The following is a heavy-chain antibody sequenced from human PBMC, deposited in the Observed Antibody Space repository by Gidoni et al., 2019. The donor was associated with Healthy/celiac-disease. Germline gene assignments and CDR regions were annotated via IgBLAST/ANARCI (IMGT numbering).Heavy chain of an antibody. CDR3: ARRDIVVVRTVLEWDWFDP. V-gene: IGHV4-39*01. Sequence: QLQLQESGPGLVKPSATLSLTCTVPGGSISSSSYSWGWIRQPPGKGLEWIGSIYYSGSTYYNPSLKSRVTISVDTSKNQFSLKLSSVTAADTAVYYCARRDIVVVRTVLEWDWFDPWGQGTLVTVSS. CDR2: IYYSGST. D-gene: IGHD2-2*01. CDR1: GGSISSSSYS. J-gene: IGHJ5*02.